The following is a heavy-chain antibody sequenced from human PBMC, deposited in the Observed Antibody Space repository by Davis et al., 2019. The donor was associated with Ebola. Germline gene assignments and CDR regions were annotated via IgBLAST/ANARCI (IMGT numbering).Heavy chain of an antibody. CDR2: IKQDGLEK. J-gene: IGHJ6*02. Sequence: GGSLRLSCAASGFTFSNYWMSWVRQAPGKGLEWVANIKQDGLEKYYVASVKGRFTISRHNAENSLYLQMNSLRAEDTAVYYCARGSVVPVYSYYGMDVWGQGTTVTVSS. D-gene: IGHD2-2*01. CDR1: GFTFSNYW. V-gene: IGHV3-7*01. CDR3: ARGSVVPVYSYYGMDV.